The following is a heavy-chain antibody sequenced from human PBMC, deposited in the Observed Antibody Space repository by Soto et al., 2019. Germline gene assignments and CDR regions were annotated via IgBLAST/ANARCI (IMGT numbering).Heavy chain of an antibody. J-gene: IGHJ5*02. CDR3: ARCVAALQFDP. Sequence: LSLTCTVSGGSISSYYWSWIRQPPGKGLEWIGYIYYSGSTNYNPSLKSRVTISVDTSKNQFSLKLSSVTAADTAVYYCARCVAALQFDPWGQGTLVTVSS. D-gene: IGHD6-6*01. CDR1: GGSISSYY. CDR2: IYYSGST. V-gene: IGHV4-59*01.